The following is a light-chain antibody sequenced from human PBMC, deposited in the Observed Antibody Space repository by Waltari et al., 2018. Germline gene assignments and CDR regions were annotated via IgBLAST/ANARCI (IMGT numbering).Light chain of an antibody. CDR2: EVT. CDR3: SSYADSDNLV. Sequence: QYSLTQPPSPSGSPGQSVTIPCSGTTSDVGSYHSVSWYQQHPGKPPKLMIYEVTKRPSGGPDRFSGSKSGNTASLIVSGLQAEDEADYHCSSYADSDNLVFGGGTKLTVL. CDR1: TSDVGSYHS. J-gene: IGLJ3*02. V-gene: IGLV2-8*01.